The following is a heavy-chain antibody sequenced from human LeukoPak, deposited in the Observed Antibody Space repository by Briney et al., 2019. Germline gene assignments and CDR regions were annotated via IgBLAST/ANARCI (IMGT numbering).Heavy chain of an antibody. V-gene: IGHV1-69*06. Sequence: SVKVSCKASGGSFSIYAITWVRQAPGQGLEWVGGIIPLFDTTHYAQKFPGRVTITADKSTSTASMDLSSLRYEDTAVYYCATGGEGYGGPLHYWDQGTLVTVSS. J-gene: IGHJ4*02. CDR1: GGSFSIYA. CDR3: ATGGEGYGGPLHY. D-gene: IGHD4-23*01. CDR2: IIPLFDTT.